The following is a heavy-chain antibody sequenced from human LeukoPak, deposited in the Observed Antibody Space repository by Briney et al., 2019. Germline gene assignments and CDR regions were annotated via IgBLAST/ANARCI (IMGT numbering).Heavy chain of an antibody. V-gene: IGHV1-46*01. D-gene: IGHD2-2*01. CDR3: ARVSSSSHYYYYYGMDV. J-gene: IGHJ6*02. CDR1: GYTFTTYY. CDR2: INPSGGST. Sequence: ASVKVSCKASGYTFTTYYMHWVRQAPGQGLEWMGIINPSGGSTSYAQKFQGRVTMTRDTSTSTVYIELSSLRSEDTAVYYCARVSSSSHYYYYYGMDVWGQGTTVTVSS.